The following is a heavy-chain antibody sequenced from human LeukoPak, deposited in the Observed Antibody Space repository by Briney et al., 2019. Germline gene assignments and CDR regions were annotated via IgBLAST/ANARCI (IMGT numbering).Heavy chain of an antibody. V-gene: IGHV1-2*02. D-gene: IGHD3-22*01. Sequence: ASVNLSCNASGYTVTGYYMHWVRQAPGQGLEWMGWINPNSGGTNYAQKLQGSVTMTRETSIRTAYMDLSRLRSDDTAVYYCAKGRAPPPNYYDSSGYYYDTAFDYWGQGTLVTVSS. J-gene: IGHJ4*02. CDR2: INPNSGGT. CDR3: AKGRAPPPNYYDSSGYYYDTAFDY. CDR1: GYTVTGYY.